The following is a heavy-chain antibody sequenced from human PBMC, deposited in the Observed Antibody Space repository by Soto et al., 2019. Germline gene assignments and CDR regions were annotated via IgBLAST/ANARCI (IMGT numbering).Heavy chain of an antibody. CDR3: ARGGGTVTTFSVYYYYGIDV. CDR2: MNPNSGNT. CDR1: VYTFTSYD. D-gene: IGHD4-17*01. Sequence: KVSCRASVYTFTSYDINWVRQATGQGPEWMGWMNPNSGNTGYAQKSQGRVTMTRNTSIGTSYMERSSLRSQDTAVYYCARGGGTVTTFSVYYYYGIDVWGQGTTVTVSS. J-gene: IGHJ6*02. V-gene: IGHV1-8*01.